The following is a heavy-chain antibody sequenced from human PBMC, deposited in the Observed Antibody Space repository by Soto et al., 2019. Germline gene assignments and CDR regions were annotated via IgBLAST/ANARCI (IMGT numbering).Heavy chain of an antibody. CDR3: ARGGYGDYVHNYFDY. CDR2: IYHSGST. V-gene: IGHV4-30-2*01. D-gene: IGHD4-17*01. CDR1: GGSISSGGYS. J-gene: IGHJ4*02. Sequence: PSETLSLTCAVSGGSISSGGYSWSWIRQPPGKGLEWIGYIYHSGSTYYNPSLKSRVTISVDRSKNQFSLKLSSVTAADTAVYYCARGGYGDYVHNYFDYWGQGTLVTVSS.